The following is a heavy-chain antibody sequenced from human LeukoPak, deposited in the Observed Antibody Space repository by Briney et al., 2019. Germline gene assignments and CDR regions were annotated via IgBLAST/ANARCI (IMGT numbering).Heavy chain of an antibody. CDR2: ISGSGGST. CDR3: ARDWIAARRNDAFDI. Sequence: GGSLRLSCAASGFTFSSYAMSWVRQAPGKGLEWVSAISGSGGSTYYADSVKGRFTISRDNSKNTLYLQMNSLRAEDTAVYYCARDWIAARRNDAFDIWGQGTMVTVSS. CDR1: GFTFSSYA. J-gene: IGHJ3*02. V-gene: IGHV3-23*01. D-gene: IGHD6-6*01.